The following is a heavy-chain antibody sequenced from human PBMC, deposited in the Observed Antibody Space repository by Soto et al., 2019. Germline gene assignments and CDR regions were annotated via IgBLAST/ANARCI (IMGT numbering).Heavy chain of an antibody. Sequence: SETLSLTCTVSGGSISSGDYYWSWIRQPPGKGLEWIGCIYYSGSTYYNPSLKSRVTISVDTSKNQFSLKLSSVTAADTAVYYCAREGADCSSTSCVKLGNNYYYGMDVWGQGTTVTVSS. CDR2: IYYSGST. V-gene: IGHV4-30-4*01. J-gene: IGHJ6*01. CDR1: GGSISSGDYY. D-gene: IGHD2-2*01. CDR3: AREGADCSSTSCVKLGNNYYYGMDV.